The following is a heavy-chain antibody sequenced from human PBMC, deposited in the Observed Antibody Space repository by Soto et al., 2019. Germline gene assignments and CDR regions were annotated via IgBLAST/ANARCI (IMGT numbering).Heavy chain of an antibody. J-gene: IGHJ6*02. CDR3: ARDKYYDFWSGDYYYYYGMDV. CDR1: GFTFSIYW. CDR2: INSDGSST. D-gene: IGHD3-3*01. V-gene: IGHV3-74*01. Sequence: GGSLRLSCAASGFTFSIYWMHWVRQAPGKGLVWVSRINSDGSSTSYADSVKGRFTISRDNAKNTLYLQMNSLRAEDTAVYYCARDKYYDFWSGDYYYYYGMDVWGQGTTVTVSS.